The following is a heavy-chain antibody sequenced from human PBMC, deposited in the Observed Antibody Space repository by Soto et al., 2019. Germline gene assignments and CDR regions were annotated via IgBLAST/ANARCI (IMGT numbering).Heavy chain of an antibody. D-gene: IGHD3-3*01. J-gene: IGHJ6*02. CDR1: GFTFSSYE. V-gene: IGHV3-48*03. CDR3: ARDLVTIFGVVDYCYYYGMDV. Sequence: EVQLVESGGGLVQPGGSLRLSCAASGFTFSSYEMNWVRQAPGKGLEWVSYISSSGSTIYYADSVKGRFTISRDNAKNSLYLQMNSLRAEDTAVYYCARDLVTIFGVVDYCYYYGMDVWGQGTTVTVSS. CDR2: ISSSGSTI.